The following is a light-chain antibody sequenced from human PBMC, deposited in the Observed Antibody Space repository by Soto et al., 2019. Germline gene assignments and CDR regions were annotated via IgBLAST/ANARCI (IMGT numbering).Light chain of an antibody. Sequence: DIQMTQSPSSLSASVGDRVTITCRPSQNIDIYLNWYQQKPGKAPKLLIYTTSNLQSVVPSRFSGSGSGTEFSLTSSSVQPDDFATYYCQQSYTMHTFGQGTKLEIK. CDR3: QQSYTMHT. CDR1: QNIDIY. CDR2: TTS. V-gene: IGKV1-39*01. J-gene: IGKJ2*01.